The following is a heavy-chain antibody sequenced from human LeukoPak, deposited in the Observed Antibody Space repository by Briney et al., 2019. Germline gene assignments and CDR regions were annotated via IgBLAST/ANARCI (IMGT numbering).Heavy chain of an antibody. J-gene: IGHJ4*02. CDR1: GFTFSSYA. D-gene: IGHD1-1*01. CDR3: AKGTSNYDY. CDR2: ISGSGDST. Sequence: QPGGSLRLSCAASGFTFSSYAMSWVRQAPGKGLEWVSAISGSGDSTYHADSVKGRFTISRDNSKNTLYLQMTSLRAEDTAVYYCAKGTSNYDYWGQGTLVTVSS. V-gene: IGHV3-23*01.